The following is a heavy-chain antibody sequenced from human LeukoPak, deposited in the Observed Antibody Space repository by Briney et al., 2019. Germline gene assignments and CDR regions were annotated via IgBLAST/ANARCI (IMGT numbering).Heavy chain of an antibody. CDR2: IYYSGST. D-gene: IGHD4-17*01. CDR1: GGSITSSSYY. CDR3: ARATVTSYYFDY. J-gene: IGHJ4*02. V-gene: IGHV4-39*07. Sequence: TASETLSLTCTVSGGSITSSSYYWGWIRQPPGNGLEWIGSIYYSGSTYYNPSLKSRVTISIDTSKNQFSLKLSSVTAADTAVYYCARATVTSYYFDYWGQGTLVTVSS.